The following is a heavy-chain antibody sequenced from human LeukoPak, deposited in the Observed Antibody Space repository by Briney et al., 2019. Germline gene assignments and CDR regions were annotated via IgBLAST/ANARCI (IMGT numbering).Heavy chain of an antibody. D-gene: IGHD5-12*01. Sequence: VASVKVSCKASGGTFSSYAISWVRQAPGQGLEWMGGIIPISGTANYAQKFQGRVTVTADESTSTAYMELSSLRSEDTAVYYCARAVSGYDPGYFDYWGQGTLVTVSS. CDR1: GGTFSSYA. CDR3: ARAVSGYDPGYFDY. V-gene: IGHV1-69*13. CDR2: IIPISGTA. J-gene: IGHJ4*02.